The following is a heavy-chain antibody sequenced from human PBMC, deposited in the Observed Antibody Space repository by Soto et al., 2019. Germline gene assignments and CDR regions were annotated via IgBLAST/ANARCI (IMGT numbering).Heavy chain of an antibody. D-gene: IGHD1-1*01. CDR2: IYATGTT. CDR1: GASISGFY. V-gene: IGHV4-4*07. Sequence: SEALSLSCTVSGASISGFYWSWIRKSAGKGLEWIGRIYATGTTDYNPSLKSRVMMSVATSKKQFSLKLRSVTAADTAVYYCVRDGTKTLRDWFDPWGQGISVTVSS. J-gene: IGHJ5*02. CDR3: VRDGTKTLRDWFDP.